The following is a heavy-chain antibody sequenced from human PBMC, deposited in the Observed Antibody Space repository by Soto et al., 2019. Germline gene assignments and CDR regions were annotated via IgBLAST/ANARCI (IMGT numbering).Heavy chain of an antibody. CDR2: VTSSAIAT. CDR3: AKSHDTSAYYLSIDS. D-gene: IGHD3-22*01. Sequence: GGSLRLSCVGSGYRFSEYAMVWIRQAPGKGLEWVTGVTSSAIATYYADSAKGRFTISRNNSLNILYLQMDNLGADDTAVYYCAKSHDTSAYYLSIDSWGQGTQVTVSS. CDR1: GYRFSEYA. J-gene: IGHJ4*02. V-gene: IGHV3-23*01.